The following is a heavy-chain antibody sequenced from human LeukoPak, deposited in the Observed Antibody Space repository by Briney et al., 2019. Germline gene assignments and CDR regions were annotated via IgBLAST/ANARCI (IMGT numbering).Heavy chain of an antibody. CDR3: ARTHYYYDTSGYYYPFDY. D-gene: IGHD3-22*01. CDR2: IDPSDSYT. V-gene: IGHV5-10-1*01. Sequence: GESLKISCKGSGYSFTSYWISWVRQMSGKGLEWMGTIDPSDSYTNYSSSFQGHVTISADKSISTAYLQWSSLKATDTAMYYCARTHYYYDTSGYYYPFDYWGQGTLVTVSS. J-gene: IGHJ4*02. CDR1: GYSFTSYW.